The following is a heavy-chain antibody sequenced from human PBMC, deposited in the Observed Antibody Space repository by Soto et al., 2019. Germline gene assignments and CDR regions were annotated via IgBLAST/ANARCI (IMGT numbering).Heavy chain of an antibody. J-gene: IGHJ6*02. D-gene: IGHD6-6*01. CDR1: GGSISSYY. V-gene: IGHV4-4*07. Sequence: SETLSLTCTASGGSISSYYWSWIRQPGGKGLEWIVRIYTSGSTNYNPSLKSRVTMSVDTSKNQFSLKLSSVTAADTAVYYCARERGSSYYYYYYGMDVWGQGTTVTVSS. CDR2: IYTSGST. CDR3: ARERGSSYYYYYYGMDV.